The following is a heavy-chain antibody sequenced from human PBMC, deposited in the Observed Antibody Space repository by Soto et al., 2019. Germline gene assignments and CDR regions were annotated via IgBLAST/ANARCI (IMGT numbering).Heavy chain of an antibody. V-gene: IGHV3-21*01. CDR1: GFTFSSYS. Sequence: PGGSLRLSCAASGFTFSSYSMNWVRQAPGKGLEWVSSIGSSSSYIYYADSVKGRFTISRDNAKNSLYLQMNSLRAEDTAVYYCARVYSSGWYYFDYWGQGTLVTVSS. D-gene: IGHD6-19*01. J-gene: IGHJ4*02. CDR2: IGSSSSYI. CDR3: ARVYSSGWYYFDY.